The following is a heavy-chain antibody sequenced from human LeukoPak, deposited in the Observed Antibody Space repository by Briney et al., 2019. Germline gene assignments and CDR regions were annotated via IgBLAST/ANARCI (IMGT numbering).Heavy chain of an antibody. CDR3: AKASWVSSADAVV. CDR2: LRGNGDT. CDR1: GFTFSSYA. D-gene: IGHD3-16*01. J-gene: IGHJ4*02. Sequence: GGSLRLSCTASGFTFSSYAMSWVREAPAGGLEWVSSLRGNGDTFYADFVKGRLTLSRDESRNTVYLQLNNLRVEDTAVYYCAKASWVSSADAVVWGQGTVVTVSS. V-gene: IGHV3-23*01.